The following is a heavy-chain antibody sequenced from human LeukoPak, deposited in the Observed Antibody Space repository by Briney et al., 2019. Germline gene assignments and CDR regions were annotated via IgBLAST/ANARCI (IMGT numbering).Heavy chain of an antibody. V-gene: IGHV4-39*07. CDR1: GFTFSSYG. Sequence: PGGSLRLSCAASGFTFSSYGMHWVRQAPGKGLEWIGSIYYSGTTYYHPSLKSRLTISVDTSKNQFSLKPSSVTAADTAVYYCARGRPYNVGLPPWFDPWGQGTLVTVSS. CDR3: ARGRPYNVGLPPWFDP. J-gene: IGHJ5*02. CDR2: IYYSGTT. D-gene: IGHD1-14*01.